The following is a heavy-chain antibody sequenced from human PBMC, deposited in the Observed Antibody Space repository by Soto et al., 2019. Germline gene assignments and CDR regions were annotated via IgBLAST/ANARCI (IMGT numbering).Heavy chain of an antibody. CDR1: GFTFSSYE. D-gene: IGHD6-19*01. V-gene: IGHV3-48*03. CDR3: ARGYHSIAVAGMVDY. J-gene: IGHJ4*02. Sequence: EVQLVESGGGLVQPGGSLRLSCAASGFTFSSYEMNWVRQAPGKGLEWVSYISSSGSTIYYADSVKGRFTISRDNAKNSLYLQMNSLRAEDTAVYYRARGYHSIAVAGMVDYWGQGTLVTVSS. CDR2: ISSSGSTI.